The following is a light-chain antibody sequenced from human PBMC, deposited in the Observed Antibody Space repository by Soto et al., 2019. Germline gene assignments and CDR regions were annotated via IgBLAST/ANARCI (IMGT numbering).Light chain of an antibody. J-gene: IGLJ3*02. CDR2: EGT. Sequence: QSALTQPASVSGSPGQSITISCTGTNSDVGGYNYVSWYQQHPGKAPKLIIYEGTKRPAGVSNRFSGSKSGNTASLTVSGLQAEDEADYFCCSYAYTFSVFGGGTKVTVL. CDR3: CSYAYTFSV. V-gene: IGLV2-14*01. CDR1: NSDVGGYNY.